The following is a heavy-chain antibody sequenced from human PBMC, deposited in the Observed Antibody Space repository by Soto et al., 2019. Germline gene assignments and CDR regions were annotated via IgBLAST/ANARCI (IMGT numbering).Heavy chain of an antibody. V-gene: IGHV1-69*01. CDR2: IIPIFGTA. CDR3: ARENDWGQDSYGHPGYYYGMDV. CDR1: GGTFSSYA. D-gene: IGHD5-18*01. J-gene: IGHJ6*02. Sequence: QVQLVQSGAEVKKPGSSVKVSCKASGGTFSSYAISWVRQAPGQGLEWMGGIIPIFGTANYAQKFRGRVTITADESTSTAYMELSSLRSEDTAVYYCARENDWGQDSYGHPGYYYGMDVWGQGTTVTVSS.